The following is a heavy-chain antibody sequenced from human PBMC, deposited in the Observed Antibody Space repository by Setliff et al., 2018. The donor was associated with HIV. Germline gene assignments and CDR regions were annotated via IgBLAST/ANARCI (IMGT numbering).Heavy chain of an antibody. V-gene: IGHV3-15*01. CDR2: IKSKSDGGAT. Sequence: PGGSLRLSCAASGFTFRNAWMNWVRQAPGKGLEWLGLIKSKSDGGATDYPASVKGRFTISRDDSRNTLYLHMNSLKIEDTAVYFCTTTDPYYYDSSGYYKPRYYYYLDVWGKGTTVTVS. CDR3: TTTDPYYYDSSGYYKPRYYYYLDV. D-gene: IGHD3-22*01. CDR1: GFTFRNAW. J-gene: IGHJ6*03.